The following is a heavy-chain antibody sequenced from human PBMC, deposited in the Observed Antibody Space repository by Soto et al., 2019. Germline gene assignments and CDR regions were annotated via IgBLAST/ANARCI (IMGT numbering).Heavy chain of an antibody. CDR3: AKELHTSSGWSQVIY. Sequence: XXSLRLSFAASGFTFSSYAMGWVRQAPGKGLEWVSAISGSGGSTYYADSVKGRFTISRDNSKNTLYLQMNSLRAADTAVYYCAKELHTSSGWSQVIYWGQGTLVTVSS. CDR1: GFTFSSYA. CDR2: ISGSGGST. D-gene: IGHD6-19*01. J-gene: IGHJ4*02. V-gene: IGHV3-23*01.